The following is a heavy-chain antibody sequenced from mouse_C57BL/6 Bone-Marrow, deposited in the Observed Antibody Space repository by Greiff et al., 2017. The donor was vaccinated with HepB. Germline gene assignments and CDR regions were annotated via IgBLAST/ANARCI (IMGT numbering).Heavy chain of an antibody. V-gene: IGHV1-82*01. D-gene: IGHD1-1*01. CDR1: GYAFSSSW. J-gene: IGHJ1*03. CDR3: ARRGLLTGYFDV. Sequence: QVQLQHSGPELVKPGASVKISCKASGYAFSSSWMNWVKQRPGKGLEWIGRIYPGDGDTNYNGKFKGKATLTADKSSSTAYMQLSSLTSEDSAVYFCARRGLLTGYFDVWGTGTTVTVSS. CDR2: IYPGDGDT.